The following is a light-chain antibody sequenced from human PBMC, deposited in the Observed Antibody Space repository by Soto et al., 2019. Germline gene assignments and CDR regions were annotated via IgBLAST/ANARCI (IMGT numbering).Light chain of an antibody. CDR3: QVWDSSTV. V-gene: IGLV3-9*01. Sequence: SYELTQPLSVSVALGQTARITCGGNNIGNKNVHWYQQKPGQAPVLVNYRDSNRPSGIPERFSGSNSGNTATLTISRAQAGDEADYYCQVWDSSTVFGGGTKLTVL. CDR1: NIGNKN. CDR2: RDS. J-gene: IGLJ3*02.